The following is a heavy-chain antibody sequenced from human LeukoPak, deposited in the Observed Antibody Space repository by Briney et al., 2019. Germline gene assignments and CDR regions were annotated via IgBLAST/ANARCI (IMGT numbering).Heavy chain of an antibody. CDR1: GYTFTSYY. D-gene: IGHD6-19*01. CDR3: ARGFYSSGWYNYYYYGMDV. V-gene: IGHV1-46*01. J-gene: IGHJ6*02. CDR2: INPSGGST. Sequence: GASVKVSCKASGYTFTSYYMHWVRQAPGQGLEWMGIINPSGGSTSYAQKFQGRVTMTRDTSTSTVYMELSSLRSEDTAVYYCARGFYSSGWYNYYYYGMDVWGQGTTVTVSS.